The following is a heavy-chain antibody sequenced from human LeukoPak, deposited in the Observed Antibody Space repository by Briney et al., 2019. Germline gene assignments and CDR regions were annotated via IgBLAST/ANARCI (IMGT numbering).Heavy chain of an antibody. D-gene: IGHD6-13*01. CDR2: VTARGDNT. CDR1: GFTFSTYA. Sequence: PGGSLRLSCAASGFTFSTYAMNWVRQAPGKGLEWVSCVTARGDNTDYADSVKGRFTITRDNSKNSLYLQMNSLRAEDTAVYYCARELWGSSLVVPGMDVWGQGTTVTVSS. J-gene: IGHJ6*02. V-gene: IGHV3-23*01. CDR3: ARELWGSSLVVPGMDV.